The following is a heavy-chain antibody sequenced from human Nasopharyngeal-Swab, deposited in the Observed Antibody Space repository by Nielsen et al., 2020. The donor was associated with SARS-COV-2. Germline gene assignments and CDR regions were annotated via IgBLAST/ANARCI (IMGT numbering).Heavy chain of an antibody. J-gene: IGHJ6*03. CDR1: GFTFSDYY. Sequence: GESLKISCAASGFTFSDYYMSWIRQAPGKGLEWVSYISSSGSTIYYADSVKGRFTISRDNSRNTLYLQMNSLRAEDTAVYYCAKSVCSGTNCYSYYYYMDVWGKGTTVTVSS. V-gene: IGHV3-11*01. CDR2: ISSSGSTI. D-gene: IGHD2-2*02. CDR3: AKSVCSGTNCYSYYYYMDV.